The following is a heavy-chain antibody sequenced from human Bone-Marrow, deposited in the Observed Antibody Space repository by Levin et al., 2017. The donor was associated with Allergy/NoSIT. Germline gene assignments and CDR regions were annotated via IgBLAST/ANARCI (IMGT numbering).Heavy chain of an antibody. CDR3: AKTGDYGDPRSNYYHYYYMDV. CDR2: ISGSGGST. CDR1: GFTFSSYA. Sequence: PGGSLRLSCAASGFTFSSYAMSWVRQAPGKGLEWVSAISGSGGSTKHADSVKGRFTISRDNSKNTLYLQMNSLRAEDTAVYHCAKTGDYGDPRSNYYHYYYMDVWGKGTTVTVSS. V-gene: IGHV3-23*01. J-gene: IGHJ6*03. D-gene: IGHD4-17*01.